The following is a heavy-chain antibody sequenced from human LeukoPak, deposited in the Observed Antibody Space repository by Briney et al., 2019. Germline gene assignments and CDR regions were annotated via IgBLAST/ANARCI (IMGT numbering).Heavy chain of an antibody. CDR2: ISAYTGNT. J-gene: IGHJ5*02. V-gene: IGHV1-18*01. CDR3: ARDLRGYSYGYGNWFDP. D-gene: IGHD5-18*01. Sequence: GASVKVSCKASGYTFTSYGISWVRQAPGQGLEWMGWISAYTGNTNYAQKLQGRVTMTTDTSTSTAYMELRSLRSDNTAVYYCARDLRGYSYGYGNWFDPWGQGTLVTVSS. CDR1: GYTFTSYG.